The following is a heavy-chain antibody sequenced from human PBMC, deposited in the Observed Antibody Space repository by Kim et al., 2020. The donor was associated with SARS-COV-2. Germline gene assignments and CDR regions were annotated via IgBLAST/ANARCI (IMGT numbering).Heavy chain of an antibody. J-gene: IGHJ6*02. V-gene: IGHV1-69*13. D-gene: IGHD3-10*01. CDR2: IIPIFGTA. CDR1: GGTFSSYA. CDR3: ARDVENPAGGYGSGSLVLYYGMDV. Sequence: SVKVSCKASGGTFSSYAISWVRQAPGQGLEWMGGIIPIFGTANYAQKFQGRVTITADESTSTAYMELSSLRSEDTAVYYCARDVENPAGGYGSGSLVLYYGMDVWGQGTTVTVSS.